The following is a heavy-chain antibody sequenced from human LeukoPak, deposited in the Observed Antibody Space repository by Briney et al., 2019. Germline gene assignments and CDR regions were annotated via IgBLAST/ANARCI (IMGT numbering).Heavy chain of an antibody. Sequence: SQTLSLTCTVSGGSISSGGYYWSWIRQHPGKGLEWIGYIYYSGSTYYNPSLKSRVTISVDTSKNQFSLKLSSVTAADTAVYYCARDPFPDPMTTVTTGDYYYMDVWGKGTTVTVSS. CDR2: IYYSGST. CDR3: ARDPFPDPMTTVTTGDYYYMDV. CDR1: GGSISSGGYY. J-gene: IGHJ6*03. V-gene: IGHV4-31*03. D-gene: IGHD4-17*01.